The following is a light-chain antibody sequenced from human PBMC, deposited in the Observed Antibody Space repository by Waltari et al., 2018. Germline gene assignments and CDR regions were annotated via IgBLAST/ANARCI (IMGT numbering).Light chain of an antibody. V-gene: IGLV3-21*04. J-gene: IGLJ2*01. CDR1: NIGSKS. Sequence: SYVVTQSPSVSVAPGETARITGGGDNIGSKSVHWYQQRPGQAPVLVICYDSDRPSGIPERFSGSNSGNTATLTISWVEAEDEADYYCLVWHSTIDHQGVFGGGTKLTVL. CDR3: LVWHSTIDHQGV. CDR2: YDS.